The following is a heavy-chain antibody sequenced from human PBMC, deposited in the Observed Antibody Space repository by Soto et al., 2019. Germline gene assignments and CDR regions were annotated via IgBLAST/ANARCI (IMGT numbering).Heavy chain of an antibody. J-gene: IGHJ5*02. CDR3: ARLQQHFVPPDP. CDR1: GYSFSTYW. V-gene: IGHV5-51*01. D-gene: IGHD1-1*01. CDR2: IYPADSDT. Sequence: PGESLKISCMGSGYSFSTYWIAWVRQMPGKGLEWMGMIYPADSDTRYSPSFQGQVTISADKSISTAYLQWSSLQASDTAMYYCARLQQHFVPPDPWGQGTLDIVSS.